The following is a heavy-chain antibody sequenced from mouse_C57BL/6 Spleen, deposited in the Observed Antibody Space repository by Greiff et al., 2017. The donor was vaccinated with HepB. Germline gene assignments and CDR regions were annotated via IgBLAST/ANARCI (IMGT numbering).Heavy chain of an antibody. CDR3: ARRKLGPFDF. D-gene: IGHD4-1*01. J-gene: IGHJ2*01. CDR1: GYAFTNYL. V-gene: IGHV1-54*01. CDR2: INPGSGGT. Sequence: VQLQQSGAELVRPGTSVKVSCKASGYAFTNYLIEWVKQRPGQGLEWIGVINPGSGGTNYNEKFKGKATLTADKSSSTAYMQLSSLTSEDSAVYFCARRKLGPFDFWGQGTTLTVSS.